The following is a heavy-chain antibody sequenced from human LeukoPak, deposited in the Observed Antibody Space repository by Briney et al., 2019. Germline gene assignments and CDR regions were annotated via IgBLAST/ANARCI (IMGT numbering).Heavy chain of an antibody. J-gene: IGHJ4*02. CDR1: VGSISSSSYY. CDR2: IYYSGST. Sequence: SETLSLTSTVSVGSISSSSYYWGWIRHPPGRGLEWIGSIYYSGSTYYNPSLKSRVTISVDTSKNQFSLKLSSVTAADTAVYYCARRLSMATIVGFDYWGQGTLVTVSS. D-gene: IGHD5-24*01. CDR3: ARRLSMATIVGFDY. V-gene: IGHV4-39*01.